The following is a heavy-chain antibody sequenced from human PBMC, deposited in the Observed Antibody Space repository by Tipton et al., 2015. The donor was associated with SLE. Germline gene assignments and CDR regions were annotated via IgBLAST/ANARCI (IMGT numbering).Heavy chain of an antibody. J-gene: IGHJ6*02. CDR1: AGPFSGYY. V-gene: IGHV4-31*02. Sequence: LRLSCTVYAGPFSGYYWSWIRQHPGKGLEWIGYIYDSKSTYYNPSLKSRLTMSADTSKNQISLKLSSVSAADTAVYYCVRGPKDVWGQGTTVTVSS. CDR2: IYDSKST. CDR3: VRGPKDV.